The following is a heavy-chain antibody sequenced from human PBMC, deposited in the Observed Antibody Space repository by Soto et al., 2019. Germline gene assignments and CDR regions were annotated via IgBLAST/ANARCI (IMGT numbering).Heavy chain of an antibody. Sequence: QITLKESGPTLVKPTETLTLTCAFSGFSLTTSGVGVGWIRQPPGKALEWLAVVYWNDDKRYRPSLRSRLNITKDTSKNQVVLTMTNMDPVDTATYYCVHRVTSAYSHEKYKSWYVSYWFDPLGQGTLVTVSS. J-gene: IGHJ5*02. CDR1: GFSLTTSGVG. D-gene: IGHD1-20*01. CDR3: VHRVTSAYSHEKYKSWYVSYWFDP. V-gene: IGHV2-5*01. CDR2: VYWNDDK.